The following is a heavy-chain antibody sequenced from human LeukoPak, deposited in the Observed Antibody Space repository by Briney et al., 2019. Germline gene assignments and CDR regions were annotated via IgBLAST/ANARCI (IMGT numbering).Heavy chain of an antibody. J-gene: IGHJ4*02. D-gene: IGHD3-22*01. CDR2: ISSSSSYI. V-gene: IGHV3-21*01. CDR1: GFTFSSYS. Sequence: GGSLRLSCADSGFTFSSYSMNWVRQAPGKGLEWVSSISSSSSYIYYADSVKGRFTISRDNAKNSLYLQMNSLRAEDTAVYYCASLDPDSYDSSGYYEDYWGQGTLVTVSS. CDR3: ASLDPDSYDSSGYYEDY.